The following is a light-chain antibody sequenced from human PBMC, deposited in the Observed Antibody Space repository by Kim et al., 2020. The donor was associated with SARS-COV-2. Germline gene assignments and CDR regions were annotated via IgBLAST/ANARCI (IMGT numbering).Light chain of an antibody. V-gene: IGKV1-27*01. J-gene: IGKJ1*01. CDR3: QKYDSVPQT. Sequence: AAIGDRVTITCRASQDISNFVGWYQQKPGKAPRLLIYYASILQAGVPARFSGRGSGTDFTLTISGLQPEDIATYYCQKYDSVPQTFGPGTKVDIK. CDR2: YAS. CDR1: QDISNF.